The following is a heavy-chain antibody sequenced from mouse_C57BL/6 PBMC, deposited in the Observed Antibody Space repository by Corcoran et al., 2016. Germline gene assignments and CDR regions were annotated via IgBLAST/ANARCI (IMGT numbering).Heavy chain of an antibody. CDR2: INTYSGVP. J-gene: IGHJ4*01. D-gene: IGHD2-1*01. Sequence: QIQLVQSGPELKKPGETVKISCKASGYTFTTYGMSWVKQAPGKGLKWMGWINTYSGVPTYADDFKGRFAFSLETSASTAYLQINNLKNEDTATYFCAYLLWQRDYYAMDYWGQGTSVTVSS. CDR3: AYLLWQRDYYAMDY. CDR1: GYTFTTYG. V-gene: IGHV9-3*01.